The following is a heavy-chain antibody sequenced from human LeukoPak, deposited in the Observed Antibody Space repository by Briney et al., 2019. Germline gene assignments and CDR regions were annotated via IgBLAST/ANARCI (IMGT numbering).Heavy chain of an antibody. CDR2: IIPILGIA. J-gene: IGHJ4*02. D-gene: IGHD3-22*01. V-gene: IGHV1-69*04. Sequence: GASVKLSCKASGGTFSSYAISWVRQAPGQGLEWMGRIIPILGIANYAQKFQGRVTITADKSTSTAYMELSSLRSEDTAVYYCAREYYYDSSGYNYWGQGTLVTVSS. CDR1: GGTFSSYA. CDR3: AREYYYDSSGYNY.